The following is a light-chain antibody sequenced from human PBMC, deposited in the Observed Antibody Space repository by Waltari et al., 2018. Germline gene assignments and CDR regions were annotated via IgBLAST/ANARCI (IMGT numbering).Light chain of an antibody. Sequence: DIVMTQSPDSLAVSLGERATINCKSSQSVLHSSNNKNYLAWYQQKPGQPPKLLIYWASTRESGCPDRFSGSGSGTDFTLTISSLQAEDVAVYYCQQYYSTCQFGQGTKVEIK. CDR3: QQYYSTCQ. J-gene: IGKJ1*01. CDR2: WAS. V-gene: IGKV4-1*01. CDR1: QSVLHSSNNKNY.